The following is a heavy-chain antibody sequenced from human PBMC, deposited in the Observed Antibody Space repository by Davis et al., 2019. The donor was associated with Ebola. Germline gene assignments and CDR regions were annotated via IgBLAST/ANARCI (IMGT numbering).Heavy chain of an antibody. CDR2: IYYSGST. Sequence: MPSETLSLTCTVSGGSISSSSYYWGWIRQPPGKGLEWIGSIYYSGSTYYNPSLKSRVTISVDTSKNQFSLKLSSVTAADTAVYYCARQYSGYDSLDYWGQGTLVTVSS. V-gene: IGHV4-39*01. D-gene: IGHD5-12*01. CDR1: GGSISSSSYY. J-gene: IGHJ4*02. CDR3: ARQYSGYDSLDY.